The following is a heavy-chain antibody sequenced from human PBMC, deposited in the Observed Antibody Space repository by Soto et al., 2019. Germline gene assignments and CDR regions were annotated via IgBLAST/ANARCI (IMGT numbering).Heavy chain of an antibody. V-gene: IGHV3-74*01. J-gene: IGHJ4*02. CDR1: GFAFGSYW. CDR2: ISQDGAIA. D-gene: IGHD1-1*01. CDR3: LRDQRHWNEFADQ. Sequence: GGSLRLSCAASGFAFGSYWMHWVRQAPGKGLVWVSRISQDGAIATQADSVKGRFTISRDNAKNTLFLQMNSLRADDTAVYYCLRDQRHWNEFADQWGQGNLVTVSS.